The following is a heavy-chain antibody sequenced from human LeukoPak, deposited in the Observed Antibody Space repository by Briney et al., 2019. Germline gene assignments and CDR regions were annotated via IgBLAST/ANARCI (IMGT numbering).Heavy chain of an antibody. D-gene: IGHD6-6*01. CDR2: INWNGGRT. Sequence: GGSLRLSCAASGFTFDDYGMTWVRQAPGKGLEWVSGINWNGGRTGYADSVKGRFTISRDNAKNSLYLQMNSLRAEDTALYYCARADSSIAARLSRSSIFNYYYYMDVWGKGTTVTVSS. V-gene: IGHV3-20*04. J-gene: IGHJ6*03. CDR3: ARADSSIAARLSRSSIFNYYYYMDV. CDR1: GFTFDDYG.